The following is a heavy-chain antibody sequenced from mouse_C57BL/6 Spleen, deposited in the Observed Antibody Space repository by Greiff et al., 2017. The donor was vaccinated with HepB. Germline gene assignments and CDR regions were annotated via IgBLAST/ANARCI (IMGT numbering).Heavy chain of an antibody. CDR3: ARHYSNLYAMDY. CDR2: IYPGSGST. V-gene: IGHV1-55*01. D-gene: IGHD2-5*01. Sequence: QVQLQQSGAELVKPGASVKMSCKASGYTFTSYWITWVKQRPGQGLEWIGDIYPGSGSTNYNEKFKSKATLTVDTSSSTAYMQLSSLTSEDSAVYYCARHYSNLYAMDYWGQGTSVTVSS. CDR1: GYTFTSYW. J-gene: IGHJ4*01.